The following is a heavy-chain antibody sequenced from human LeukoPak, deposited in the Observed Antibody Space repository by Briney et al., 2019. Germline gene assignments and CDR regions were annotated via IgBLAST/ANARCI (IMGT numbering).Heavy chain of an antibody. CDR3: ARDPFVREDAFDI. D-gene: IGHD3-10*02. V-gene: IGHV4-39*07. CDR1: GGSISSSSYY. J-gene: IGHJ3*02. Sequence: SETLSLTCAVSGGSISSSSYYWGWIRQPPGKGLEWIGSIYYSGSTYYSPSLKSRVTISVDTSKSQFSLKLSSVTAADTAVYYCARDPFVREDAFDIWGQGTMVIVSS. CDR2: IYYSGST.